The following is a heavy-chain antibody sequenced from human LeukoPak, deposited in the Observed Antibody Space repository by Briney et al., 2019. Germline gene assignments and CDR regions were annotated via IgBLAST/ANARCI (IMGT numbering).Heavy chain of an antibody. D-gene: IGHD4-11*01. J-gene: IGHJ4*02. V-gene: IGHV4-34*01. CDR3: ARRRRTVSRMIDY. Sequence: SETLSLTCAVYGGSFSGYYWSWIRQPPGKGLEWIGEINHSGSTNYNPSLKSRVTISVDTSKNQFSLKLSSVTAADTAVYYCARRRRTVSRMIDYWGQGTLVTVSS. CDR1: GGSFSGYY. CDR2: INHSGST.